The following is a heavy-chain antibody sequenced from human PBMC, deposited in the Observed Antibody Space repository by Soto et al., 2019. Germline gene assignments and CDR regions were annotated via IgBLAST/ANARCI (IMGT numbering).Heavy chain of an antibody. CDR2: INPSGGST. J-gene: IGHJ4*02. CDR1: GYTFTSYY. V-gene: IGHV1-46*01. CDR3: ARTRGVVVAALGY. D-gene: IGHD2-15*01. Sequence: QVQLVQSGAEVKKPGASVKVSCKASGYTFTSYYMHWVRQAPGQGLEWMGIINPSGGSTSYAQKFQSRVTMTRDTSTSTVYMELSSRRSEDTAVYYCARTRGVVVAALGYWGQGTLVTVSS.